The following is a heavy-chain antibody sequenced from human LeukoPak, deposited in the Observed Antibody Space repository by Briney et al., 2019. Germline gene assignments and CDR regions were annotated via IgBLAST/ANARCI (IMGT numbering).Heavy chain of an antibody. Sequence: GGSLRLSCAASGFTLSNYWMHWVRQAPGKGLVWVSRIKRDGSESNYADSVRGRFTISRDNGKNSLYLQMNSLRAEDTAVYYCARLLRYFDWLLFRPGDAFDIWGQGTMVTVSS. CDR2: IKRDGSES. D-gene: IGHD3-9*01. J-gene: IGHJ3*02. V-gene: IGHV3-74*01. CDR1: GFTLSNYW. CDR3: ARLLRYFDWLLFRPGDAFDI.